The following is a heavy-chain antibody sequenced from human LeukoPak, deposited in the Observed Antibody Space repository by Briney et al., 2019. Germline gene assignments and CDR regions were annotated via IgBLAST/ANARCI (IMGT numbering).Heavy chain of an antibody. V-gene: IGHV1-2*02. CDR3: ARALDIVQMVYARGRNWFDP. CDR1: GYTFTGYY. Sequence: GASVKVSCKASGYTFTGYYMHWVRQAPGQGLEWMGWINPNSGGTNYAQKFQGRVTMTRDTSISTAYMELSRLRSDDTAVYYCARALDIVQMVYARGRNWFDPWGQGTLVTVSS. CDR2: INPNSGGT. J-gene: IGHJ5*02. D-gene: IGHD2-8*01.